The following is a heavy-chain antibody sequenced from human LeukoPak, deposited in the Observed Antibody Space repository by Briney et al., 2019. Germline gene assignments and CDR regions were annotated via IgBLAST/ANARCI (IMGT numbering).Heavy chain of an antibody. J-gene: IGHJ4*02. CDR1: GFTFSSYA. V-gene: IGHV3-23*01. Sequence: GGSLRLSCAASGFTFSSYAMSWVRQAPGKGLEWVSAISNSGYNTYYADSVKGRFTISRDNSKNTLYLQMNSLRAEDTAVYYCARGFLLWEPYFDYWGQGTLVTVSS. CDR2: ISNSGYNT. CDR3: ARGFLLWEPYFDY. D-gene: IGHD1-26*01.